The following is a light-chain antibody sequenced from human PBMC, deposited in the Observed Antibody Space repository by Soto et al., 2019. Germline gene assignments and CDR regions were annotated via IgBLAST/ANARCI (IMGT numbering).Light chain of an antibody. J-gene: IGKJ1*01. Sequence: AIRMTQSPSSVSVSTGDRVTITCRASQDISSYLAWYQQRPGKAPKFPIYAASTLESGVPSRFSGSGSGTEFTLTISSLQSEDFATYYCQHYYTYPPTFGQGTKVDIK. CDR1: QDISSY. CDR2: AAS. CDR3: QHYYTYPPT. V-gene: IGKV1-8*01.